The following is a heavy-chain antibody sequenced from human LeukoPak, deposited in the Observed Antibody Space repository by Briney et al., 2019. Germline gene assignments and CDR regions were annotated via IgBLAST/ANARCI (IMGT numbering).Heavy chain of an antibody. CDR3: ARLLRSGWSFDY. J-gene: IGHJ4*02. V-gene: IGHV4-31*03. D-gene: IGHD6-19*01. CDR2: IYYSGST. CDR1: GGSISSGGYY. Sequence: SETLSLTCTVSGGSISSGGYYWSWIRQHPGKGLEWIGYIYYSGSTYYNPSLKSRVTISVDTSKNQFSLKLSSVTAADTAVYYCARLLRSGWSFDYWGQGTLVTVSS.